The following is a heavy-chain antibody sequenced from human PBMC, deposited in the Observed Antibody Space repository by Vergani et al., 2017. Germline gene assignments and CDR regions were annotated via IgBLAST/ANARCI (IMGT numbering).Heavy chain of an antibody. D-gene: IGHD6-19*01. CDR2: INPNSGGT. CDR1: GGTFSSYT. V-gene: IGHV1-2*02. CDR3: ARSNRGYSSGKPEAPYYYYGMDV. J-gene: IGHJ6*02. Sequence: QVQLVQSGAEVKKPGSSVKVSCKASGGTFSSYTISWVRQAPGQGLEWMGWINPNSGGTNYAQKFQGRVTMTRDTSISTAYMELSRLRSDDTAVYYCARSNRGYSSGKPEAPYYYYGMDVWGQGTTVTVSS.